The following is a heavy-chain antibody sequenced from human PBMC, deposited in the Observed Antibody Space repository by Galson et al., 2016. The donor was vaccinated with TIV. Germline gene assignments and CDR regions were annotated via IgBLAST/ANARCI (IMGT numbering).Heavy chain of an antibody. J-gene: IGHJ3*01. CDR3: ARTVGDDAFDF. D-gene: IGHD3-16*01. CDR1: GYSISSGYY. CDR2: IYHDGST. Sequence: SETLSLTCAVSGYSISSGYYWGWIRQPPGKGLERIGTIYHDGSTYYSPSLKSRVTMSVDTSNNHFSLNLSSVTAADTALYYCARTVGDDAFDFWGQGTLVSVSS. V-gene: IGHV4-38-2*01.